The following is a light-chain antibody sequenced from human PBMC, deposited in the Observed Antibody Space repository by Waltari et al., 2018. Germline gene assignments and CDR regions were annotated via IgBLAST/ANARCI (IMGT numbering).Light chain of an antibody. Sequence: DIQMTQSPSSVSASVGDRVTITRWASQNIGTSLNWYQQKPGSAPKHLVHAASSLYSGVPSRFRGSGSGTDFTLTISSLQPEDFTTYYCQQSYSTPRLTFGGGTKVDFK. CDR2: AAS. V-gene: IGKV1-39*01. J-gene: IGKJ4*01. CDR1: QNIGTS. CDR3: QQSYSTPRLT.